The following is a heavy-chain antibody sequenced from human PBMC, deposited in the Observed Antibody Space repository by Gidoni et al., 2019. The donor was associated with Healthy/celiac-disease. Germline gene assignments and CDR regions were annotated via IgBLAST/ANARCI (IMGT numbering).Heavy chain of an antibody. Sequence: QLQLQASGPGLVKPSEPLSLTCPVSGGSLRSLSYYWGWIRPPPGKGLEWIGSIYDSGSTYYNPSLKSRVTRSVDTSKNQFALKLSSVTAADTAVYYCARPPYYYDSSGYLNDAFDIWGQGTMVTVSS. CDR2: IYDSGST. V-gene: IGHV4-39*01. D-gene: IGHD3-22*01. CDR3: ARPPYYYDSSGYLNDAFDI. J-gene: IGHJ3*02. CDR1: GGSLRSLSYY.